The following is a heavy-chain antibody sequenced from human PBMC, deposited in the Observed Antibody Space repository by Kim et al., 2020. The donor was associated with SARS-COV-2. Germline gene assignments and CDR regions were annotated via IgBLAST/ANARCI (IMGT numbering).Heavy chain of an antibody. CDR3: ARVPVGASSWYYFDS. Sequence: ADSLKGRFTISRDNAENSLYLEMNSLVADDTAVYYCARVPVGASSWYYFDSWGQGTLVTISS. D-gene: IGHD6-13*01. J-gene: IGHJ4*02. V-gene: IGHV3-11*05.